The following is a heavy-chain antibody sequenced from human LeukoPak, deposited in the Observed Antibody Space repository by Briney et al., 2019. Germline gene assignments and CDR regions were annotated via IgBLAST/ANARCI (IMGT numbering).Heavy chain of an antibody. CDR1: GFTFSSYA. CDR2: ISYDGSNK. V-gene: IGHV3-30*14. CDR3: ARARYFDL. Sequence: GGSLRLSCAASGFTFSSYAMHWVRQAPGKGLEWVAVISYDGSNKYYADSVKGRFTISRDNSKNTLSLEMNSLRAEDTAVYYCARARYFDLWGRGTLVTVSS. J-gene: IGHJ2*01.